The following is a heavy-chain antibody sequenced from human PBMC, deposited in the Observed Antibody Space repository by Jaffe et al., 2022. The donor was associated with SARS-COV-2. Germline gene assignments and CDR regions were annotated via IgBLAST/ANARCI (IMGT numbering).Heavy chain of an antibody. J-gene: IGHJ6*02. D-gene: IGHD5-18*01. Sequence: EVQLVESGGGLVKPGGSLRLSCAASGFTFSSYSMNWVRQAPGKGLEWVSSISSSSSYIYYADSVKGRFTISRDNAKNSLYLQMNSLRAEDTAVYYCARDRASYGLVSYYYGMDVWGQGTTVTVSS. CDR1: GFTFSSYS. V-gene: IGHV3-21*01. CDR3: ARDRASYGLVSYYYGMDV. CDR2: ISSSSSYI.